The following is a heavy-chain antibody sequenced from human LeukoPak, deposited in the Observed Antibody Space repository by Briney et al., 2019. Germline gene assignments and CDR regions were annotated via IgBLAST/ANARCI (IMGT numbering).Heavy chain of an antibody. D-gene: IGHD4-23*01. CDR3: AKDLDGNDYGGILMEY. Sequence: GGSLRLSCAASGFTFSSYGMHWVRQAPGKGLEWVAVISYDGSNKYYADSVKGRFTISRDNSENTLYLRMNSLRAEDTAVYYCAKDLDGNDYGGILMEYWGQGTLVTVSS. CDR1: GFTFSSYG. J-gene: IGHJ4*02. CDR2: ISYDGSNK. V-gene: IGHV3-30*18.